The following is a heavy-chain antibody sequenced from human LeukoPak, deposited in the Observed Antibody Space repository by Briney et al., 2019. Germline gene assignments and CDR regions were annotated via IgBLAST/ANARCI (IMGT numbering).Heavy chain of an antibody. CDR2: INPNSGGT. V-gene: IGHV1-2*02. CDR1: GYTFTGYY. Sequence: AASVKVPCKASGYTFTGYYMHWVRQAPGQGLEWMGWINPNSGGTNYAQKFQGRVTMTRDTSISTAYMELSRLRSDDTAVYYCARIVGANVYYFDYWGQGTLVTVSS. CDR3: ARIVGANVYYFDY. J-gene: IGHJ4*02. D-gene: IGHD1-26*01.